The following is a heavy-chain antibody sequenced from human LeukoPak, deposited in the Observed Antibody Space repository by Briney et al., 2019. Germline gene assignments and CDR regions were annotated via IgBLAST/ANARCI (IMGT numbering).Heavy chain of an antibody. D-gene: IGHD3-9*01. CDR3: ARGTYYDILTGQYYYFDY. CDR2: IIPILGTA. Sequence: ASGKVSCKASGGTFSSCAISWVRQAPGQGLEWMGGIIPILGTANYAQKFQGRVTITTDESTITAYMELSSLRSEDTAVYYCARGTYYDILTGQYYYFDYWGQGTLVTVSS. CDR1: GGTFSSCA. V-gene: IGHV1-69*05. J-gene: IGHJ4*02.